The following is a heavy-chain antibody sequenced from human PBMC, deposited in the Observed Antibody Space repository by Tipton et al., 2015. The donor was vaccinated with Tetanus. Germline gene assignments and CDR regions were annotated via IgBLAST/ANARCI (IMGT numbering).Heavy chain of an antibody. D-gene: IGHD3-22*01. CDR1: GGTFSSYA. J-gene: IGHJ6*02. V-gene: IGHV1-69*12. CDR2: IIPIFGTA. CDR3: ARGGGLGMIVSDGMDV. Sequence: QVQLVQSGAEVKKPGSSVKVSCKASGGTFSSYAISWVRQATGQGLEWMGGIIPIFGTANYAQKFQGRVTITADESTSTAYMELSSLRSEDTAVYYCARGGGLGMIVSDGMDVWGQGTTVTVSS.